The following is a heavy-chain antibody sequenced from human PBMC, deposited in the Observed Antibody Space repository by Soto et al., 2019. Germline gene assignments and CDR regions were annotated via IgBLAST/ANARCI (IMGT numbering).Heavy chain of an antibody. J-gene: IGHJ6*02. CDR2: ISWDGGST. D-gene: IGHD5-18*01. Sequence: PGGSLRLSCAASGFTFDDYTMHWVRQAPGKGLEWVSLISWDGGSTYYADSVKGRFTISRDNSKNSLYLQMNSLRTEDTALYYYAKDMIQLWTPTLYFDYGMDVWGQGTTVTDSS. V-gene: IGHV3-43*01. CDR1: GFTFDDYT. CDR3: AKDMIQLWTPTLYFDYGMDV.